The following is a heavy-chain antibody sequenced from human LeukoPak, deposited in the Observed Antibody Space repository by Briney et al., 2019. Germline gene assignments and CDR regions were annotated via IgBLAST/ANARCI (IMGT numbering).Heavy chain of an antibody. CDR3: ARPTHPYYDSSGLDAFDI. CDR2: INTNTGNP. J-gene: IGHJ3*02. CDR1: GYTFTSYA. Sequence: ASVKVSCKASGYTFTSYAMNWVRQAPGQGLEWMGWINTNTGNPTYAQGFTGRFVFSLDTSVSTAYLQISSLKAEDTAVYYCARPTHPYYDSSGLDAFDIWGQGTMVTVSS. D-gene: IGHD3-22*01. V-gene: IGHV7-4-1*02.